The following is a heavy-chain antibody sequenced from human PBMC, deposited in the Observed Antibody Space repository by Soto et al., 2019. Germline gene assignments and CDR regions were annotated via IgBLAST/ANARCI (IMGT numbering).Heavy chain of an antibody. CDR2: MHYSGST. J-gene: IGHJ5*02. V-gene: IGHV4-59*01. Sequence: TSETLSLTCTVSGGSISSYYWSWIRQPPGKGLEWIGYMHYSGSTNYNPSLKSRVTISVETSKNQFSLKLRSVTAADTAVYYCASNGYDYPNWFDPWGQGTLVTVSS. D-gene: IGHD3-22*01. CDR1: GGSISSYY. CDR3: ASNGYDYPNWFDP.